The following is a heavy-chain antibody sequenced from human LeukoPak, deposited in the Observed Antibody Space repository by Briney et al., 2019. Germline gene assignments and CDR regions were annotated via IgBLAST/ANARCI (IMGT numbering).Heavy chain of an antibody. V-gene: IGHV4-34*01. J-gene: IGHJ6*03. CDR3: ARVGLYQLLLPSRLGYYYMDV. CDR1: GGSFSGYY. Sequence: SETLSLTXAVYGGSFSGYYWSWIRQPPGKGLEWIGEIYHSGSTNYNPSLKSRVTISVDTSKNQFSLKLSSVTAADTAVYYCARVGLYQLLLPSRLGYYYMDVWGKGTTVTVSS. D-gene: IGHD2-2*01. CDR2: IYHSGST.